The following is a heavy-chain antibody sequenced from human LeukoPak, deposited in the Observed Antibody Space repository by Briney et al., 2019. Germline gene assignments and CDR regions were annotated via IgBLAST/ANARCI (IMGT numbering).Heavy chain of an antibody. V-gene: IGHV3-7*01. D-gene: IGHD6-13*01. CDR2: INQDGSEI. J-gene: IGHJ4*02. CDR3: ARLLEYTSSWAPFDY. Sequence: PGESLRLSCAASGFTLTTLWMSWDRQAPGKGLEWVANINQDGSEIHYVASVKGRFTISRDNAKNSLYLQMNSLRAEDTAIYSCARLLEYTSSWAPFDYWGRGTLVTVSS. CDR1: GFTLTTLW.